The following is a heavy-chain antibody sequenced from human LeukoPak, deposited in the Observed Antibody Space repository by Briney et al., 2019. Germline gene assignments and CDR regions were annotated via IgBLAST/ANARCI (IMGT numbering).Heavy chain of an antibody. V-gene: IGHV3-30*18. Sequence: GGSLRLSCAASGFTFSSYGMHWVRQNPGKGLEWVADISYDGSNKYYADSVKGRFTISRDNSKNTLYLQMNSLRAEDTAVYYCAKSIAVAGTGDGMDVWGQGTTVTVSS. CDR3: AKSIAVAGTGDGMDV. J-gene: IGHJ6*02. CDR1: GFTFSSYG. D-gene: IGHD6-19*01. CDR2: ISYDGSNK.